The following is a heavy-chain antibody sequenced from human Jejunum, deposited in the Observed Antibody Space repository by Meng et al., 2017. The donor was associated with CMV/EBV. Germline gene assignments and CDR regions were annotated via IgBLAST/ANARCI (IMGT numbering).Heavy chain of an antibody. D-gene: IGHD2-2*02. Sequence: QVQLQESCPGLVRPSGTHSLTNRNWWSWVRQSPDKGLEWIGEVSPTESINYNPSLKSRVTISRDRFTNQISLRLTSVTAADTAVYYCARGRSTYTSFYKGTFDYWGQGTLVTVSS. CDR2: VSPTESI. V-gene: IGHV4-4*02. CDR1: NRNW. J-gene: IGHJ4*02. CDR3: ARGRSTYTSFYKGTFDY.